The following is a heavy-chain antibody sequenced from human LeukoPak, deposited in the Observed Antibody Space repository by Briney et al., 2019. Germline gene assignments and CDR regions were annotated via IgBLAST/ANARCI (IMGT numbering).Heavy chain of an antibody. D-gene: IGHD3-10*01. CDR2: IYYSGST. CDR1: GGSISSGGYY. CDR3: AREWQGSGSYRGGLKFDP. J-gene: IGHJ5*02. V-gene: IGHV4-31*03. Sequence: SETLSLTCTVSGGSISSGGYYWSWIRQHPGKGLEWIGYIYYSGSTYYNPSLKSRVTTSVDTSKNQFSLKLSSVTAADTAVYYCAREWQGSGSYRGGLKFDPWGQGTLVTVSS.